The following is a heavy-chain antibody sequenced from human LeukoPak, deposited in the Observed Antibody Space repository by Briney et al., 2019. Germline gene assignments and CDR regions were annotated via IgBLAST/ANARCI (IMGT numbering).Heavy chain of an antibody. J-gene: IGHJ6*04. V-gene: IGHV3-23*01. CDR2: ISGSGGST. CDR1: GFTFSSYA. Sequence: GGSLRLSCAASGFTFSSYAMSWVRQAPGRGLEGVSAISGSGGSTYYADSVKGRFTISRDNSRNTLYLQMNSLRAEDTAVYYCAKVSPIFYYGMDVWGKGTTVTVSS. CDR3: AKVSPIFYYGMDV. D-gene: IGHD3-9*01.